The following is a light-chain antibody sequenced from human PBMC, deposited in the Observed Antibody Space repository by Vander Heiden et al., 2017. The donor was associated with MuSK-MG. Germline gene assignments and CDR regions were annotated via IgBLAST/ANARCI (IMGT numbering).Light chain of an antibody. CDR1: QSIGTY. V-gene: IGKV1-39*01. CDR2: AAS. J-gene: IGKJ3*01. CDR3: QQSHTIPFT. Sequence: PSSLSASAGDRITITCRAGQSIGTYINWYQHKPGQAPRLLIYAASSLQSGVPSRFSGSGSGTDFTLTIGSLQPDDFATYYCQQSHTIPFTFGPGTRVDIK.